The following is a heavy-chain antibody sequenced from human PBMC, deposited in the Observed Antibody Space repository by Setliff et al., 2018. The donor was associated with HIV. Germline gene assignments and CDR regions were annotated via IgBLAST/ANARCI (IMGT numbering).Heavy chain of an antibody. CDR3: TTFSSGYSTDGVDY. V-gene: IGHV3-15*01. CDR2: IKSKTDGGTT. CDR1: EFTFINTW. Sequence: SLKISCAASEFTFINTWMSWVRQAPGKGLEWVGRIKSKTDGGTTDYTAPVKGRFSISRDDSKNTLYLQMNSLKTEDTAVYYCTTFSSGYSTDGVDYWGRGTLVTVSS. J-gene: IGHJ4*02. D-gene: IGHD6-25*01.